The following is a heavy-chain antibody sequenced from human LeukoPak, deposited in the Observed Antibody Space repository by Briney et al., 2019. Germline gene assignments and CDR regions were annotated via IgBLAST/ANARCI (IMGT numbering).Heavy chain of an antibody. CDR1: GFTFSSYA. CDR2: ISYDGSNK. V-gene: IGHV3-30*04. CDR3: GRGALDY. Sequence: GGSLRLSCAASGFTFSSYAMHWVRQAPGKGLEWVAVISYDGSNKYYADSVKGRFTISRDNSKNTLYLQMNSLRAEDTAVYYCGRGALDYWGQGTLVTVSS. J-gene: IGHJ4*02.